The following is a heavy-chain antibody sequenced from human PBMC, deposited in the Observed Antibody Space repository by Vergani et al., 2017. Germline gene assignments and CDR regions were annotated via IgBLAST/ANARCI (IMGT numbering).Heavy chain of an antibody. CDR1: GGSISSYY. CDR2: IKHNGST. Sequence: QVQLQESGPGLVKPSETLSLTCTVSGGSISSYYWSWIRQPPGKGLEWIGEIKHNGSTNYNPALKSRVTISVDTSKNQFSLRLSSVTAADTAVYYVAGPNGGAFDCGSQGTLVTVSS. D-gene: IGHD7-27*01. V-gene: IGHV4-34*10. CDR3: AGPNGGAFDC. J-gene: IGHJ4*01.